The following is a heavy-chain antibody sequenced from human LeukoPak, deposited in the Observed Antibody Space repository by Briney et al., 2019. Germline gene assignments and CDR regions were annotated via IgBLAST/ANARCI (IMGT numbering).Heavy chain of an antibody. V-gene: IGHV4-34*01. Sequence: PSQTLSLTCAVDGGSFSVYYWSWIRQPPGNGLESIGEISHSGSTNYNPSLKSRVTISVDTSKNQFSLKLSSVTAADTAVYYCARGVRRRIRNYYMDVWGKGTTVTVSS. CDR3: ARGVRRRIRNYYMDV. D-gene: IGHD2-15*01. CDR1: GGSFSVYY. CDR2: ISHSGST. J-gene: IGHJ6*03.